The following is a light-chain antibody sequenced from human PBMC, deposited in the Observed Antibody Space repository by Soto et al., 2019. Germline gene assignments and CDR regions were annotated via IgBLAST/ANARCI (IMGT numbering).Light chain of an antibody. CDR3: SSYTSNSPLI. CDR1: SSDVGGYNY. J-gene: IGLJ2*01. V-gene: IGLV2-8*01. CDR2: EVN. Sequence: QSALTQPPSASGSPGQSVTISCTGTSSDVGGYNYVSWFQQHPGKAPKLIIHEVNQRPSGVPDRFSGSKSGNTASLTVSGLQAEDEADYYCSSYTSNSPLIFGGGTKLTVL.